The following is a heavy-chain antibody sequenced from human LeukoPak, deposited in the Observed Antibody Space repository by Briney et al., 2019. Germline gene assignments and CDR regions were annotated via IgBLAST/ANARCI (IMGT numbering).Heavy chain of an antibody. CDR2: IYYSGST. V-gene: IGHV4-59*01. CDR3: ARKTYKSIWYFDY. CDR1: GGSISSYY. J-gene: IGHJ4*02. D-gene: IGHD1-14*01. Sequence: SETLSLTCTVSGGSISSYYWSWIRQPPGKGLEWIGYIYYSGSTNYNPSLKSQVTVSVDTSKNQFSLKLSSVTAADTAVYYCARKTYKSIWYFDYWGQGTLVTVSS.